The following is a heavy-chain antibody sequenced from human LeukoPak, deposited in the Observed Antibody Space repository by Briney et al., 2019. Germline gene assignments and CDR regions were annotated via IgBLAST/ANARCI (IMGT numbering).Heavy chain of an antibody. CDR1: GGSISSSSYY. V-gene: IGHV4-39*07. CDR2: IYYSGST. CDR3: ARDRSSGWQGVFDI. J-gene: IGHJ3*02. D-gene: IGHD6-19*01. Sequence: PSETLSLTCTVSGGSISSSSYYWGWIRQPPGKGLEWIGSIYYSGSTNYNPSLKSRVTVSVDTSKNQFSLKLSSVTAADTAVYYCARDRSSGWQGVFDIWGQGTMVTVSS.